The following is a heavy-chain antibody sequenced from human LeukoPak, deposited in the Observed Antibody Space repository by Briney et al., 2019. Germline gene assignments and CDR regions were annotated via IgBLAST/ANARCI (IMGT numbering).Heavy chain of an antibody. Sequence: SETLSLSCTVSDVSVRTYYWSWIRQPPGKGLEWIGDIYYTGGSNYNPSLKSRVTISLDASNNKMSLMLTSVTAADTAGDYCARTCSGDRCERGTNWFDPWGQGSLVTVSS. CDR3: ARTCSGDRCERGTNWFDP. CDR2: IYYTGGS. V-gene: IGHV4-59*08. D-gene: IGHD2-15*01. CDR1: DVSVRTYY. J-gene: IGHJ5*02.